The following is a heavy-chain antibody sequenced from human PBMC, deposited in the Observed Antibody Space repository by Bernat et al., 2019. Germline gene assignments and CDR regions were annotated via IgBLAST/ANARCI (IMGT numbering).Heavy chain of an antibody. CDR3: AHRSLVSSAYYFDY. D-gene: IGHD3-22*01. J-gene: IGHJ4*02. CDR1: GFSLSSSGVA. CDR2: IYWDDDK. Sequence: QITLKESGPKLVKPTETLTLTCSFSGFSLSSSGVAVGWTRQPPGKPLGWLALIYWDDDKRYSPSLKTRLTVAKDTSKNQVVLTVMNLDPVDTATYYCAHRSLVSSAYYFDYWGQGTLVTVSS. V-gene: IGHV2-5*02.